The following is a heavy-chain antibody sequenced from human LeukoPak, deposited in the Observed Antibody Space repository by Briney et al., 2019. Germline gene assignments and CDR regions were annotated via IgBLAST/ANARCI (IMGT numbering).Heavy chain of an antibody. CDR2: INYSGST. V-gene: IGHV4-59*08. CDR3: ARQLGSTDWFDP. D-gene: IGHD2-2*01. J-gene: IGHJ5*02. CDR1: GGSISSYY. Sequence: KPSETLCLTCTASGGSISSYYWRWIRQPPGKGLQWIGYINYSGSTTYNPSLKSRVTTSVDTTKKQTSLMLRYVTAADTAVNYCARQLGSTDWFDPWGQGTLVTVSS.